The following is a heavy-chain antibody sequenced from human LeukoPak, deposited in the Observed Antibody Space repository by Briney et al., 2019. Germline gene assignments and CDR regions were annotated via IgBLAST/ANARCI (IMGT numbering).Heavy chain of an antibody. J-gene: IGHJ4*02. Sequence: GGSLRLSCAASGFSVSSNYMSWVRQAPGKGLEWVGHIKSRTDGGTTDYAAPVKDRFTISRDDSQDTLYLQMNSLKTEDIAVYYCATEYYGAYNYWGQGTLVTVSS. CDR2: IKSRTDGGTT. CDR3: ATEYYGAYNY. CDR1: GFSVSSNY. D-gene: IGHD4-17*01. V-gene: IGHV3-15*01.